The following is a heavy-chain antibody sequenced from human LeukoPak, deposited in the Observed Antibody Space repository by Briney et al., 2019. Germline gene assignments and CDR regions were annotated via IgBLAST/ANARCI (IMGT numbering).Heavy chain of an antibody. V-gene: IGHV4-59*01. CDR1: GGSISSYY. CDR2: IYYTGST. Sequence: PSETLSLTCTVSGGSISSYYWNWLWQPPGKGLDWIGYIYYTGSTDYNPSLKSRVTISVDTSKNQFSLKLSPVTAADTAIYYCARAGDWEYFDYWGQGTLVTVSS. CDR3: ARAGDWEYFDY. D-gene: IGHD1-26*01. J-gene: IGHJ4*02.